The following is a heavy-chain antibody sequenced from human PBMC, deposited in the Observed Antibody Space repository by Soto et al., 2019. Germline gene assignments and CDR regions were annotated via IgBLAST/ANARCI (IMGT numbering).Heavy chain of an antibody. Sequence: PGGSLRLSCAASGFTFSDHYMDWVRQAPGKGLEWVARSRDKAESHTTEHAASVQGRFTISRDGSQSSLYLQMNSLKTEDTAVYYCARSARLSPFDTWGQGVLVTVSS. CDR1: GFTFSDHY. CDR3: ARSARLSPFDT. J-gene: IGHJ5*02. V-gene: IGHV3-72*01. D-gene: IGHD6-25*01. CDR2: SRDKAESHTT.